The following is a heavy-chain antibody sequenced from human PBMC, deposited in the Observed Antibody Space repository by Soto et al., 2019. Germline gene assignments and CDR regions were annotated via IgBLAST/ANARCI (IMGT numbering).Heavy chain of an antibody. D-gene: IGHD6-19*01. CDR2: ISGSGGST. CDR3: AKVNRWLVRLFGYFQH. V-gene: IGHV3-23*01. J-gene: IGHJ1*01. CDR1: GFTFSSYA. Sequence: HPGGSLRLSCAASGFTFSSYAMSWVRQAPGKGLEWVSAISGSGGSTYYADSVKGRFTISRDNSKNTLYLQMNSLRAEDTAVYYCAKVNRWLVRLFGYFQHWGQGTLVTVSS.